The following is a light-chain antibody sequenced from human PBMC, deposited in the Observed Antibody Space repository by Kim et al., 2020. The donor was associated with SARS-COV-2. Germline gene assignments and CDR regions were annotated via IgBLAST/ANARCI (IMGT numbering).Light chain of an antibody. CDR2: QDT. Sequence: SVSPGQTASITCSGDKLGDKYACWYQQKPGQSPELVIYQDTKRPSGIPERFSGSNSGNTATLTISGTQAMDEADYYCQAWDSSNVVFGGGTKLTVL. J-gene: IGLJ2*01. CDR3: QAWDSSNVV. CDR1: KLGDKY. V-gene: IGLV3-1*01.